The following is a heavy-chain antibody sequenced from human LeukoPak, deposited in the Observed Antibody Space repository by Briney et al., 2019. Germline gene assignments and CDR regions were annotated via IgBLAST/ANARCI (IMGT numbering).Heavy chain of an antibody. CDR1: GGSISSYY. CDR3: ARLSSLANIAARGRTWLDP. CDR2: IYYSGST. D-gene: IGHD6-6*01. V-gene: IGHV4-59*01. Sequence: SETLSLTCTVSGGSISSYYWSWIRQPPGKGLKWIGYIYYSGSTNYNPSLKSRVTISVDTSKNQFSLKLSSVTAADTAVYYCARLSSLANIAARGRTWLDPWGQGSLVTVSS. J-gene: IGHJ5*02.